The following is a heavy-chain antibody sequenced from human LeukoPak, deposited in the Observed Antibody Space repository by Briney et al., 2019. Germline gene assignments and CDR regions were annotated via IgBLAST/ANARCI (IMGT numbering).Heavy chain of an antibody. CDR3: AKDPSMSNIIWGYAEF. Sequence: GGSLRLSCAASGFIFSDHYMDWVRQAPGKGLEWVDRSRNKDNSYTTEYAASVKGRFTISRDDSKNSLYLQMNSLTTEDTAVYYCAKDPSMSNIIWGYAEFWGQGTLVTVSS. CDR2: SRNKDNSYTT. D-gene: IGHD2/OR15-2a*01. V-gene: IGHV3-72*01. CDR1: GFIFSDHY. J-gene: IGHJ4*02.